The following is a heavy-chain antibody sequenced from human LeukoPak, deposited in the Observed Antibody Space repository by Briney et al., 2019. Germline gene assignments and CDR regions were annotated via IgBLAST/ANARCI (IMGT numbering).Heavy chain of an antibody. D-gene: IGHD3-22*01. Sequence: ASVTVSCKVSGYTLTELSMHWVRQAPGKGLEWMGGFDPEDGETIYAQKLQGRVTMTEDTSTDTAYMELSSLRSEDTAVYYCATLTYYYDSSGYYNYFDYWGQGTLVTVSS. CDR3: ATLTYYYDSSGYYNYFDY. V-gene: IGHV1-24*01. J-gene: IGHJ4*02. CDR1: GYTLTELS. CDR2: FDPEDGET.